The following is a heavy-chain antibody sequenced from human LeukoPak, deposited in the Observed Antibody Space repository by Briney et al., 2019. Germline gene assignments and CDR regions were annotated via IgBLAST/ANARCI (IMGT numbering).Heavy chain of an antibody. CDR3: ASTRIPAAEVDY. D-gene: IGHD6-13*01. CDR2: MFYSGTT. V-gene: IGHV4-59*01. Sequence: SETLSLTCTVPGASIRSYYWNWIRQSPGKGLEWIAYMFYSGTTNYNPSLKSRVTISVDTSKNQFSLKLASVTAADTAVYYCASTRIPAAEVDYWGQGTLVTVSS. CDR1: GASIRSYY. J-gene: IGHJ4*02.